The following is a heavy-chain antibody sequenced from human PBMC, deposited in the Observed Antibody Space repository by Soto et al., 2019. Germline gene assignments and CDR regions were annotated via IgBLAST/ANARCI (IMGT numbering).Heavy chain of an antibody. CDR2: ISYDGSSK. J-gene: IGHJ6*02. Sequence: PGGSLRHSCAESGCTVSSGGRNWGRQAPGNGLEWAAAISYDGSSKDYADSVKGRFPVSRDNSQSTLYRHMNSLRAGDTAVYYCAKAISPGLSYGAYGPPGMAVGGRGTTVTVSS. D-gene: IGHD4-17*01. V-gene: IGHV3-30*18. CDR1: GCTVSSGG. CDR3: AKAISPGLSYGAYGPPGMAV.